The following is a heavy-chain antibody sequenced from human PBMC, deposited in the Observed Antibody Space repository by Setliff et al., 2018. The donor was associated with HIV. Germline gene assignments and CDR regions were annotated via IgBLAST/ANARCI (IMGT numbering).Heavy chain of an antibody. CDR2: ISWDGGST. J-gene: IGHJ6*02. CDR3: AKDTYTNGWHTSNFYHYGLEV. V-gene: IGHV3-43D*03. D-gene: IGHD6-19*01. CDR1: GFTFDDYA. Sequence: RLSCAASGFTFDDYATHWVRQVPGKGLEWVSLISWDGGSTYYSDSVKGRFTISRDNRKNSLFLQMNSLRAEDTAFYYCAKDTYTNGWHTSNFYHYGLEVWGQGTTVTVSS.